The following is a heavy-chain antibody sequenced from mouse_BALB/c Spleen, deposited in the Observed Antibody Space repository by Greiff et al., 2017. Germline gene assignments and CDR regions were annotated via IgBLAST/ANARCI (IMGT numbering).Heavy chain of an antibody. CDR1: GYTFTDYW. D-gene: IGHD2-1*01. V-gene: IGHV1-69*01. CDR2: IDTSDSYT. CDR3: ARRGNEVFDY. J-gene: IGHJ2*01. Sequence: QVQLQQSGAELVMPGASVKMSCKASGYTFTDYWMHWVKQRPGQGLEWIGAIDTSDSYTSYNQKFKGKATLTVDESSSTAYMQLSSLTSEDSAVYYCARRGNEVFDYWVQGTTLTVSS.